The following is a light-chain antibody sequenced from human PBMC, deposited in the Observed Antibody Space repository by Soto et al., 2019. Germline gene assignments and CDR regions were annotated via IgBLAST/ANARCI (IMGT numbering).Light chain of an antibody. V-gene: IGKV1-39*01. Sequence: DIDMTQAPSALSASLGYIVTVGFLASQSISTYLNWYQQKPVKAPKLLIFSASTLQNEVPSRFSGSGSGTDFTLTITSLQPGDFATYYCQQSFTTPRTFGQGTKVDIK. CDR1: QSISTY. J-gene: IGKJ1*01. CDR2: SAS. CDR3: QQSFTTPRT.